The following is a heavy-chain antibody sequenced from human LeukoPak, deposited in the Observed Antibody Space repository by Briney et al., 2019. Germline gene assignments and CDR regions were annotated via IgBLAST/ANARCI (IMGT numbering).Heavy chain of an antibody. CDR3: AYYYDSSGDY. D-gene: IGHD3-22*01. CDR2: IWYDGSNK. CDR1: GFTFSKYS. Sequence: GGSLRLSCAASGFTFSKYSMQWVRQAPGKGLEWVAGIWYDGSNKYYADSVKGRFTISRDNSKNTLYLQMNSLRAEDTAVYYCAYYYDSSGDYWGQGTLVTVSS. V-gene: IGHV3-30*02. J-gene: IGHJ4*02.